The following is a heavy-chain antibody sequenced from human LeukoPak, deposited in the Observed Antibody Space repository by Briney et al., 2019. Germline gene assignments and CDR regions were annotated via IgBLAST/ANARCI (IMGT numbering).Heavy chain of an antibody. CDR1: GYTFTSYG. CDR3: ARRQTIGPRRDDY. D-gene: IGHD6-6*01. Sequence: ASVKVSCKASGYTFTSYGISWVRQAPGQGLEWMGWISAYNGNTNYTQKLQGRVTMTTDTYTSTAYMELRSLGSDDTAVYYCARRQTIGPRRDDYWGQGTLVTVSS. CDR2: ISAYNGNT. V-gene: IGHV1-18*01. J-gene: IGHJ4*02.